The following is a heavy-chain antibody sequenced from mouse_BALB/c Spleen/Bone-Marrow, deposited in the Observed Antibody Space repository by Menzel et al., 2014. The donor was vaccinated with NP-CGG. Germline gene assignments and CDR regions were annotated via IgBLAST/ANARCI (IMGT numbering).Heavy chain of an antibody. Sequence: VQLQQSGAELVKPGAPVKLSCTASGFNIKDTYMHWVKQRPEQGLEWIGRIDPANGNTKYDPKFQGKATITADTSSNTAYLQLSSLTSEDTAVYYCARYRLGTYFDYWGQGTTLTVSS. CDR3: ARYRLGTYFDY. CDR1: GFNIKDTY. J-gene: IGHJ2*01. CDR2: IDPANGNT. V-gene: IGHV14-3*02. D-gene: IGHD2-14*01.